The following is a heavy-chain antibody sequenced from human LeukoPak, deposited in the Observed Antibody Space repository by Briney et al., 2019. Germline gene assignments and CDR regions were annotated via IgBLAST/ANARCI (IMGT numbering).Heavy chain of an antibody. J-gene: IGHJ4*02. D-gene: IGHD3-10*01. CDR3: ARRRHYYGSGSPFDY. CDR1: GGSFSGYY. CDR2: INHSGST. Sequence: PSETLSLTCAVYGGSFSGYYWSWIRQPPEKGLEWIGEINHSGSTNYNPSLKSRVTISVDTSKNQFSLKLSSVTAADTAVYYCARRRHYYGSGSPFDYWGQGALVTVSS. V-gene: IGHV4-34*01.